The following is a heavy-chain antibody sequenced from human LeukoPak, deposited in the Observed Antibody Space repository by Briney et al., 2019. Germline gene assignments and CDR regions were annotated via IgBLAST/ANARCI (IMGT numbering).Heavy chain of an antibody. J-gene: IGHJ6*02. CDR2: ISGYDGNT. CDR1: GYTFTSYG. V-gene: IGHV1-18*01. CDR3: ARGNYYDGSGPDYYYYGMDV. Sequence: ASVKVSCKASGYTFTSYGISWVRQAPGQGLEWMGWISGYDGNTNYAQKVQGRVTMTTDTSTSTAYMELRSLRSDDTAVYYCARGNYYDGSGPDYYYYGMDVWGQGTTVTVSS. D-gene: IGHD3-22*01.